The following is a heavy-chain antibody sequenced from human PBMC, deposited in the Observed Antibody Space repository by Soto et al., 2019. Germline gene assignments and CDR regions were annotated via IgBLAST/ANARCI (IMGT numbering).Heavy chain of an antibody. CDR2: INPSGGST. J-gene: IGHJ6*02. Sequence: ASVKVSCKASGYTFTSYYMHWVRQAPGQGLEWMGIINPSGGSTSYAQKFQGRVTMTRDTSTSTVYMELSSLRSEDTAVYYCARDLAAAAGTSRYYYYYGMDVWGQGTTVTVS. CDR1: GYTFTSYY. D-gene: IGHD6-13*01. V-gene: IGHV1-46*01. CDR3: ARDLAAAAGTSRYYYYYGMDV.